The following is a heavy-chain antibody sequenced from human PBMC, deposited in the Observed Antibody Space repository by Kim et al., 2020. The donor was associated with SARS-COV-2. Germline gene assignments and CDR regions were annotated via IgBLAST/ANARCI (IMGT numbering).Heavy chain of an antibody. D-gene: IGHD5-12*01. V-gene: IGHV1-69*13. CDR2: IIPMFGTV. CDR3: ARSYSRFQAITSAFDY. Sequence: SVKVSCKAPGGTFRTSAISWVRQAPGQGLEWMGGIIPMFGTVNYAQRLQGRLTITADESTSTAYMELSSLRSEDTAVYYCARSYSRFQAITSAFDYWGQGTLVTVSS. CDR1: GGTFRTSA. J-gene: IGHJ4*02.